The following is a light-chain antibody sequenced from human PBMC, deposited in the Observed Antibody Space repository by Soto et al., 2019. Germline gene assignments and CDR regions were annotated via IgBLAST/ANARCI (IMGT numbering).Light chain of an antibody. Sequence: EIVMTQSPATLSVSPGERATVSCRASQSVSNNLAWYQQKPGQAPRLLIYGASTRATGIPARFSGSGSGTEFTLIISSLQSEDSAVYYCQQYNSWLWTFGQGTKVDI. CDR2: GAS. J-gene: IGKJ1*01. CDR1: QSVSNN. CDR3: QQYNSWLWT. V-gene: IGKV3-15*01.